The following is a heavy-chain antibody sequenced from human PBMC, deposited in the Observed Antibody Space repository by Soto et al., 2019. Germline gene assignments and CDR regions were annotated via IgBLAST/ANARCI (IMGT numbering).Heavy chain of an antibody. CDR3: ARDPYSSGWRAKNWFDP. V-gene: IGHV1-69*13. CDR2: IIPIFGTA. J-gene: IGHJ5*02. D-gene: IGHD6-19*01. CDR1: GGTFSSYA. Sequence: EASVKVSCKASGGTFSSYAISWVRQAPGQGLEWMGGIIPIFGTANYAQKFQGRVTITADESTSTAYMELSSLRSEDTAVYYCARDPYSSGWRAKNWFDPWGQGTLVTISS.